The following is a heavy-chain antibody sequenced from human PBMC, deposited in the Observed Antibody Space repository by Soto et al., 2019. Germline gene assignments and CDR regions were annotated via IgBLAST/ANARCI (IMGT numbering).Heavy chain of an antibody. CDR2: ISYDGSNK. V-gene: IGHV3-30*18. D-gene: IGHD2-2*02. CDR1: GFTFSSYG. CDR3: ENTVVPAAIPDYYYYGMDV. J-gene: IGHJ6*02. Sequence: GGSLRLSGAASGFTFSSYGMHWVRQAPGKGLEWVAVISYDGSNKYYADSVKGRFTISRDNSKNTLYLQMNSLRAEDTAVYYCENTVVPAAIPDYYYYGMDVWGQGTTVTVSS.